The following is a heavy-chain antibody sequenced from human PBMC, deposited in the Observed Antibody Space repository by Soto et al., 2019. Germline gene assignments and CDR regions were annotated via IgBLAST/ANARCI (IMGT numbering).Heavy chain of an antibody. CDR3: ARIYGSGYYYYYYMDV. V-gene: IGHV4-39*01. D-gene: IGHD3-10*01. CDR1: GGSISSSSYY. J-gene: IGHJ6*03. Sequence: SETLSLTCTVSGGSISSSSYYWGWIRQPPGKGLEWIGSIYYSGSTYYNPSLKSRVTISVDTSKNQFSLKLSSVTAADTAVYYCARIYGSGYYYYYYMDVWGKGTTVTVSS. CDR2: IYYSGST.